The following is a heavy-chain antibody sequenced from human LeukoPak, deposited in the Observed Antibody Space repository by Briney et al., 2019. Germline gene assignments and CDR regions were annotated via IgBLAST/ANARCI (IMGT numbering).Heavy chain of an antibody. V-gene: IGHV4-59*01. CDR1: GGSISSYY. J-gene: IGHJ4*02. Sequence: SETLSLTCTVSGGSISSYYWSWIRQPPGKGLEWIGYIYYSGSTNYNPSLKSRVTISVDTSKNQFSLKVRSVTAADTAVYYCARAGHCSGGSCYYFDYWGQGTLVTVSS. CDR3: ARAGHCSGGSCYYFDY. CDR2: IYYSGST. D-gene: IGHD2-15*01.